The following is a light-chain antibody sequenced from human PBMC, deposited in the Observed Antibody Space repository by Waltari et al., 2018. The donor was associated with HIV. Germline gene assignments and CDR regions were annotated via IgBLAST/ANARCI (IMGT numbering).Light chain of an antibody. J-gene: IGLJ2*01. CDR2: ENN. CDR3: GTWDSSLSAVV. V-gene: IGLV1-51*02. CDR1: SSNIGNTY. Sequence: QSVLTQPPSVSAAPGQKVTISCSGSSSNIGNTYLSWYQQLPGTAPKLLIYENNKRPSGIPDRFSGSKSGTSATLGITGLQTGDEADYYCGTWDSSLSAVVFGGGTKLTVL.